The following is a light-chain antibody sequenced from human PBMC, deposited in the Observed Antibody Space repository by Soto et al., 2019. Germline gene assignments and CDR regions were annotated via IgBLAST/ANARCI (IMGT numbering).Light chain of an antibody. Sequence: EIVLTQSPGTLSSSPGERATLSCRASQSVSSSYLAWYQQKPGQAPRLLIYGASSRATGIPDRFSGSGSGTDFTLTLSRLEPEDFAVYYCQQYGSSPWTFGQGTKVEIK. CDR2: GAS. J-gene: IGKJ1*01. V-gene: IGKV3-20*01. CDR3: QQYGSSPWT. CDR1: QSVSSSY.